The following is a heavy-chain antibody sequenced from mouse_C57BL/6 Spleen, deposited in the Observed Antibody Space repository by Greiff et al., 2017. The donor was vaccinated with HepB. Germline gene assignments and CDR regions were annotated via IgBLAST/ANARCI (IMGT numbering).Heavy chain of an antibody. CDR3: AREEYYSNYEAWFAY. CDR1: GYTFTSYG. J-gene: IGHJ3*01. D-gene: IGHD2-5*01. Sequence: QVQLQQSGAELARPGASVKLSCKASGYTFTSYGISWVKQRTGQGLEWIGEIYPRSGNTYYNEKFKGKATLTADKSSSKAYMELRSLTSEYSAVYFCAREEYYSNYEAWFAYWGQGTLVTVSA. CDR2: IYPRSGNT. V-gene: IGHV1-81*01.